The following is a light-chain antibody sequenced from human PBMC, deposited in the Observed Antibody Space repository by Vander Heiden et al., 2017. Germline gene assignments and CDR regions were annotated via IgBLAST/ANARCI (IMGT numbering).Light chain of an antibody. CDR3: HVWDKTTAQTDVV. Sequence: SYVLTQPPSVSVAPGRTARITCGGNGIGSESAQWYPQKPGQAPVLLVYDDRDRATGSPERFSGSASGNTATMTITRVEAGDEAEDYSHVWDKTTAQTDVVFGGGTKLTVL. J-gene: IGLJ2*01. CDR2: DDR. CDR1: GIGSES. V-gene: IGLV3-21*02.